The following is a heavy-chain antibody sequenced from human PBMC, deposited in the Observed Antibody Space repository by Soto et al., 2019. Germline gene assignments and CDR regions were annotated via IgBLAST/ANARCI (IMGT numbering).Heavy chain of an antibody. D-gene: IGHD6-6*01. V-gene: IGHV4-34*01. J-gene: IGHJ3*02. Sequence: SETLSLTCAVYGGSFSGYYWSWIRQPPGKGLEWIGEINHSGSTNYNPSLKSRVTISVDTSKNQFSLKLSSVTAADTAVYYCARGGIAARQYAFDIWGQGTMVTVSS. CDR1: GGSFSGYY. CDR2: INHSGST. CDR3: ARGGIAARQYAFDI.